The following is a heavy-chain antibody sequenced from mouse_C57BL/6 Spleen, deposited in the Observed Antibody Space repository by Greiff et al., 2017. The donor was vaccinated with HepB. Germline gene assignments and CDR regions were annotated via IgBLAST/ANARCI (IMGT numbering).Heavy chain of an antibody. J-gene: IGHJ3*01. D-gene: IGHD2-3*01. V-gene: IGHV10-1*01. CDR3: VREADGYYEAWFAY. Sequence: EVQLQQSGGGLVQPKGSLKLSCAASGFSFNTYAMNWVRQAPGKGLEWVARIRSKSNNYATYYADSVKDRFTISRDDSESMLYLQMNNLKTEDTAMYYCVREADGYYEAWFAYWGQGTLVTVSA. CDR2: IRSKSNNYAT. CDR1: GFSFNTYA.